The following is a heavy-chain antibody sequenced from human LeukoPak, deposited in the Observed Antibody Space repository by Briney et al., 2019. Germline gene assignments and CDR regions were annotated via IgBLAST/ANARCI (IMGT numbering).Heavy chain of an antibody. CDR3: AKAGPTYYYDSSGYYYSLQH. V-gene: IGHV3-23*01. CDR2: ISGGGGST. J-gene: IGHJ1*01. CDR1: GFTFSSYA. Sequence: PGGSLRLSCAASGFTFSSYAMSWVRQAPGKGLEWVSTISGGGGSTYYADSVKGRFTISRDNSKNTLYLQMNSLRAEDTAVYYCAKAGPTYYYDSSGYYYSLQHWGQGTLVTVSS. D-gene: IGHD3-22*01.